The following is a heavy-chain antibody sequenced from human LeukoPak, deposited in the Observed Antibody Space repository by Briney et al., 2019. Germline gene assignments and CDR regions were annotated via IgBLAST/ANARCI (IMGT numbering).Heavy chain of an antibody. D-gene: IGHD6-19*01. CDR2: ISWNSGSI. J-gene: IGHJ5*02. V-gene: IGHV3-9*01. CDR1: GFTFDDYA. Sequence: GGSLRLSCAASGFTFDDYAMHWVRQAPGKGLEWVSGISWNSGSIGYADSVKGRFTISRDNAKRSLYLQMNSLRAEDTAVYYCARAVASNWFDPWGQGTLVTVSS. CDR3: ARAVASNWFDP.